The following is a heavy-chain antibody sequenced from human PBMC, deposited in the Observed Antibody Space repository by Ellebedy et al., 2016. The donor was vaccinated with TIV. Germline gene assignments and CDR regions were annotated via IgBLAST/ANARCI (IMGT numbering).Heavy chain of an antibody. CDR1: GFTVSSNY. CDR2: IYSGGST. Sequence: PGGSLRLSCAASGFTVSSNYMSWVRQAPGKGLEWVSVIYSGGSTYYADSVKGRFTISRENSKNTLYLQMNSLRAEDTAVYYCARGEMATITVFDYWGQGTLVTVSS. D-gene: IGHD5-24*01. J-gene: IGHJ4*02. CDR3: ARGEMATITVFDY. V-gene: IGHV3-66*01.